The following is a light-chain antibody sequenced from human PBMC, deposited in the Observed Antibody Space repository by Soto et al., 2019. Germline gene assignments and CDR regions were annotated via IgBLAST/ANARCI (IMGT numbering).Light chain of an antibody. Sequence: DIQMTQSPSTLSASVGDRVTITCRASQSISSWLAWFQQKPGKAPKLLIFKASFLETGVPSRFSGTGAGTEVTLTISGLQHDDFATYYCQHYNSSPLYIFGQGTKLEIK. CDR1: QSISSW. V-gene: IGKV1-5*03. CDR2: KAS. J-gene: IGKJ2*01. CDR3: QHYNSSPLYI.